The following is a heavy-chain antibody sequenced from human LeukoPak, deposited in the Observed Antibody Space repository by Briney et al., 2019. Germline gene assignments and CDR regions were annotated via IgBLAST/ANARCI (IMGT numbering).Heavy chain of an antibody. CDR3: ARVFPPLVPAAMGFDY. CDR2: ISSSSSYI. Sequence: GGSLRLSCAASGFTFSSYSMNWVRQAPGKGLEWVSSISSSSSYIYYADSVKGRFTISRDNAKNSLHLQMNILRADDTAVYYCARVFPPLVPAAMGFDYWGQGTLVTVSS. V-gene: IGHV3-21*04. CDR1: GFTFSSYS. D-gene: IGHD2-2*01. J-gene: IGHJ4*02.